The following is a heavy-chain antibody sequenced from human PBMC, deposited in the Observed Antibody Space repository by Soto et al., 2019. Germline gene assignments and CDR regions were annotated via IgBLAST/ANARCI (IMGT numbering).Heavy chain of an antibody. J-gene: IGHJ4*02. D-gene: IGHD6-13*01. Sequence: GGLVKVSCKASGYTFTSYGISWVRQAPGQGLEWMGWISAYNGNTNYAQKLQGRVTMTTDISTSTAYMELRSLRSDDTAVYYCASPASSSWQFDYWGQGTLVTVSS. CDR3: ASPASSSWQFDY. CDR2: ISAYNGNT. V-gene: IGHV1-18*04. CDR1: GYTFTSYG.